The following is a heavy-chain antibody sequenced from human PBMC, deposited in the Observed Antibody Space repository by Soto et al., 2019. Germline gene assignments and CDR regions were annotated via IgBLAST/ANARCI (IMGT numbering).Heavy chain of an antibody. CDR2: IIPIFETT. J-gene: IGHJ4*02. CDR3: ARANWNGSFDF. V-gene: IGHV1-69*01. CDR1: GGSFSTYV. Sequence: QVQLTQSGAEVKKPGSSLKVSCKASGGSFSTYVFNWVRQAPGQGLEWMGGIIPIFETTHYAQKFQGRLIITAVDSSTTAYMELPRLTSADTAVYYSARANWNGSFDFWGQGTPVTVPS. D-gene: IGHD1-1*01.